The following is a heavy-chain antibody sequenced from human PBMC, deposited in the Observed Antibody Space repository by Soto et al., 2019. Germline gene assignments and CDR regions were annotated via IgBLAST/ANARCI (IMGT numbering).Heavy chain of an antibody. V-gene: IGHV3-23*01. D-gene: IGHD4-17*01. CDR1: GFTFSSYA. CDR2: ISGSGGGT. CDR3: AKGRGDYGGGFDY. J-gene: IGHJ4*02. Sequence: EVQLLESGGGLVQPGGSLRLSCAASGFTFSSYAMSWVRQAPGKGLEWVSVISGSGGGTYYADSVKGRFTISRDNSKNTLYLQMNSLRAEDTAVYYCAKGRGDYGGGFDYWGQGTLVTVSS.